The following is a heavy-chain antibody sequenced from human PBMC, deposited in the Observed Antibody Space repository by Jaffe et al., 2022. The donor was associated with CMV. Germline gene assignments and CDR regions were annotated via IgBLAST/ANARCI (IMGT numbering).Heavy chain of an antibody. J-gene: IGHJ4*02. CDR3: TTDPPGGYSSSSGSGF. CDR1: GFTFSNAW. CDR2: IKSKTDGGTT. D-gene: IGHD6-6*01. Sequence: EVQLVESGGGLVKPGGSLRLSCAASGFTFSNAWMSWVRQAPGKGLEWVGRIKSKTDGGTTDYAAPVKGRFTISRDDSKNTLYLQMNSLKTEDTAVYYCTTDPPGGYSSSSGSGFWGQGTLVTVSS. V-gene: IGHV3-15*01.